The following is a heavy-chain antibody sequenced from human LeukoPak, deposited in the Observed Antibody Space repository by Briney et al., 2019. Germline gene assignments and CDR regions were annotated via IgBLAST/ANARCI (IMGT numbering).Heavy chain of an antibody. CDR2: IIPIFGTA. D-gene: IGHD2-15*01. CDR3: ARDKYCSGGSCHFSHFDY. CDR1: GGTFSSYA. V-gene: IGHV1-69*13. J-gene: IGHJ4*02. Sequence: ASVKVSCKASGGTFSSYAISWVRQAPGQGLEWMGGIIPIFGTANYAQKFQGRVTITADESTSTAYMELSSLRSEDTAVYYCARDKYCSGGSCHFSHFDYWGQGTLVTVSS.